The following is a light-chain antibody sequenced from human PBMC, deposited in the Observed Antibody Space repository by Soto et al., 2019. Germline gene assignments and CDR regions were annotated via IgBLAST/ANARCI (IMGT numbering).Light chain of an antibody. CDR2: KAS. Sequence: DIKMTQSPATLSGSVGDRVTITCRASQTISSWLAWYQQKPGTAPKLLIYKASTLKSGVPSRFSGSGSGTEYTLTISSLPPDDFATYYCQHYNSHSDAFGQGTKVDIK. J-gene: IGKJ1*01. CDR3: QHYNSHSDA. V-gene: IGKV1-5*03. CDR1: QTISSW.